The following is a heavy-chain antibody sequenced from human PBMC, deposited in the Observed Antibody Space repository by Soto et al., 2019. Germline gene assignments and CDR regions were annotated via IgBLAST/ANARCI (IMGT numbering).Heavy chain of an antibody. J-gene: IGHJ6*02. Sequence: QVQLVQSGAEVKKPGSSVKVSCKASGGTFSSYAISWVRQAPGQGLEWMGGIIPIFGTANYAQKFQGRVTFTEDESTSTAYMELSSLRSEDTGVYYCARDEGASTTGTFYYYGMDVWGQGTTVTVSS. D-gene: IGHD1-1*01. CDR3: ARDEGASTTGTFYYYGMDV. CDR1: GGTFSSYA. CDR2: IIPIFGTA. V-gene: IGHV1-69*12.